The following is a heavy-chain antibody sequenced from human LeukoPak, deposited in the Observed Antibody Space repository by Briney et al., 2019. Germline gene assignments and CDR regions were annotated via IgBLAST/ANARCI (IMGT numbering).Heavy chain of an antibody. V-gene: IGHV3-11*01. CDR2: ISSSGSTI. J-gene: IGHJ4*02. CDR1: GFTFSDYY. Sequence: VGSLRLSCAASGFTFSDYYMSWIRQAPGKGLEWVSYISSSGSTINYADSVKGRFTISRDSDKKSLFLQMNSLRAEDTAVYYCARVGSSGYPIDYWGQGTLVTVSS. D-gene: IGHD3-22*01. CDR3: ARVGSSGYPIDY.